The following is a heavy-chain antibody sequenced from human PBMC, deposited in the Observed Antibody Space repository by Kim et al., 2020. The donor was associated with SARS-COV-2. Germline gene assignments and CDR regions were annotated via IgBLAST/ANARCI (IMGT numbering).Heavy chain of an antibody. D-gene: IGHD3-16*02. CDR2: YTSGRT. J-gene: IGHJ4*02. V-gene: IGHV4-4*07. Sequence: YTSGRTNYNPSLQSRVTMSGDMSKNQFSLKRSSVTAADTAVYYCASALGHWGQGTLVTVS. CDR3: ASALGH.